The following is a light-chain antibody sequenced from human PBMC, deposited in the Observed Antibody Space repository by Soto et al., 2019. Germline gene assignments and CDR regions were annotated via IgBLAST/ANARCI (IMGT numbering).Light chain of an antibody. J-gene: IGKJ1*01. CDR1: QSVLYSSNNKNY. CDR3: QQYYSTPWT. V-gene: IGKV4-1*01. CDR2: WAS. Sequence: DIVITHSADALAVSLGERATINCKSSQSVLYSSNNKNYLAWYQQKPGQPPKLLIYWASTRESGVPDRFSGSGSGTDFTLTISSLQAEDVAVYYCQQYYSTPWTFGQGTKVDI.